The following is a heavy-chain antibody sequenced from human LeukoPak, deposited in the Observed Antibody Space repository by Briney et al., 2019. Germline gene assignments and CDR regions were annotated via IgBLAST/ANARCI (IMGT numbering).Heavy chain of an antibody. Sequence: SETLSLTCTVSGYSISSGYYWGWIRQPPGKGLEWIGSIYYSGSTYYNPSLKSRVTISVDTSKNQFSLKLSSVTAADTAVYYCARHQVVGAILFWYFDLWGRGTLVTVSS. J-gene: IGHJ2*01. CDR2: IYYSGST. V-gene: IGHV4-38-2*02. CDR3: ARHQVVGAILFWYFDL. CDR1: GYSISSGYY. D-gene: IGHD1-26*01.